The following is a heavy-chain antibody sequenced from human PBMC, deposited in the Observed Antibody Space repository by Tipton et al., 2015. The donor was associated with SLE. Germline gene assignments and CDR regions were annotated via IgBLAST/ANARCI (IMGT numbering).Heavy chain of an antibody. V-gene: IGHV4-31*03. CDR2: IDYSGNT. D-gene: IGHD2-15*01. CDR3: ASGVVAATLYFDY. Sequence: TLSLTCTVSGASLSTAGHYWSWIRQHPEKGLEWIGYIDYSGNTYYIPSLKSRVIISVDMSKNQFSLRLTSVTAADTAVYYCASGVVAATLYFDYWGQGTLVTVSS. CDR1: GASLSTAGHY. J-gene: IGHJ4*02.